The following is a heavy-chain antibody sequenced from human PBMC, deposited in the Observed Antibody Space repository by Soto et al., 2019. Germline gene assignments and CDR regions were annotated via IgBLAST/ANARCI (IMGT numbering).Heavy chain of an antibody. CDR2: IYYSGST. CDR3: ASSWTAPNWFDP. J-gene: IGHJ5*02. V-gene: IGHV4-59*01. Sequence: SETLSLTCTVSGGSISSYYWSWIRQPPGKGLEWIGYIYYSGSTNYNPSLKSRVTISVDTSKNQFSLKLSSVTAADTAVYYCASSWTAPNWFDPWGQGTLVTVSS. CDR1: GGSISSYY. D-gene: IGHD5-18*01.